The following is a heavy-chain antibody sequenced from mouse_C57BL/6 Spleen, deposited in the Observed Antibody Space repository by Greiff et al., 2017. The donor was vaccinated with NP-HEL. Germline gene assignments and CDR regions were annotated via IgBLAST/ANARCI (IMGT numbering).Heavy chain of an antibody. CDR3: ARPGSYWYFDV. CDR1: GFTFSSYG. V-gene: IGHV5-6*01. CDR2: ISSGGSYT. Sequence: EVQRVESGGDLVKPGGSLKLSCAASGFTFSSYGMSWVRQTPDKRLEWVATISSGGSYTYYPDSVKGRFTISRDNAKNTLYLQMSSLKSEDTAMYYCARPGSYWYFDVWGTGTTVTVSS. J-gene: IGHJ1*03.